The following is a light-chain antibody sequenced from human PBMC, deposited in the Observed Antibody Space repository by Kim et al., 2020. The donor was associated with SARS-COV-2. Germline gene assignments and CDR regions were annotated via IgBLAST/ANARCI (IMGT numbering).Light chain of an antibody. CDR3: SSYTSSSTFPYV. CDR1: SSDVGSYNR. Sequence: QSLLTQPPSVSGSPGQSVTISCTGTSSDVGSYNRVSWYQQPPGTAPKLMIYEVSNRPSGVPDRFSGSKSGNTASLTISGLQAEDEADYYCSSYTSSSTFPYVFGTGTKVTVL. CDR2: EVS. V-gene: IGLV2-18*02. J-gene: IGLJ1*01.